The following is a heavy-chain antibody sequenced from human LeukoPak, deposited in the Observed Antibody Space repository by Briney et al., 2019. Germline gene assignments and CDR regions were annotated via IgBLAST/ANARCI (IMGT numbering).Heavy chain of an antibody. CDR2: THGSEK. D-gene: IGHD3-10*01. CDR1: GFTFSNYW. CDR3: ARETPYGSLTFDY. J-gene: IGHJ4*02. V-gene: IGHV3-7*03. Sequence: GGSLRLSCAASGFTFSNYWMSWVLQAPGKGLEWVANTHGSEKYYVDSVKGRFTISRDNAKNSLYLQMNSLRAEDTAVYYCARETPYGSLTFDYWGQGTLVTVSS.